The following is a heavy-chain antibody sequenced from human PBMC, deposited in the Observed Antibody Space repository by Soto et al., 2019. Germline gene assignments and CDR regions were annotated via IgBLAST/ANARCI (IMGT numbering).Heavy chain of an antibody. CDR1: GGSISSGGYS. J-gene: IGHJ4*02. CDR3: ARGYYGDYEDY. V-gene: IGHV4-30-2*01. Sequence: SETLSLTCTVSGGSISSGGYSWSWIRQPPGKGLEWIGYIYHSGSTYYNPSLKSRVTISVDRSKNQFSLKLSSVTAADTAVYYCARGYYGDYEDYWGQGTLVTVSS. CDR2: IYHSGST. D-gene: IGHD4-17*01.